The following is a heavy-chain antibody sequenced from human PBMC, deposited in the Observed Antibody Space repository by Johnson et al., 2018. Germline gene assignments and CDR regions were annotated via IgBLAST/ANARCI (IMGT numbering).Heavy chain of an antibody. CDR3: TRDVLRFLEWSRTAFDI. J-gene: IGHJ3*02. V-gene: IGHV3-49*05. D-gene: IGHD3-3*01. CDR1: GFTFGDYA. Sequence: EVQLLESGGGLVKPGRSLRLSCTASGFTFGDYAMSWFRQAPGKGLEWVGFIRSKAYGGTTEYAASVKGRFTISRDDSKSIAYLQMNSLKTEDTAVYYCTRDVLRFLEWSRTAFDIWGQGTMVTVSS. CDR2: IRSKAYGGTT.